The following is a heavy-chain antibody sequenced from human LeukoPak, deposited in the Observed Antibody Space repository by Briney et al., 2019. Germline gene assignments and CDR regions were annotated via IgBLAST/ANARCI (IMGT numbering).Heavy chain of an antibody. J-gene: IGHJ4*02. CDR2: IIPIFGTA. Sequence: SVKVSCKASGGSFSSYAISWVRQAPGQGLEWMGRIIPIFGTANYAQKFQGRVTTTTDESTSTAYMELSSLRSEDTAVYYCARDRLKEYFGGDCYSFDSWGQGNLVTVSS. D-gene: IGHD2-21*02. CDR3: ARDRLKEYFGGDCYSFDS. CDR1: GGSFSSYA. V-gene: IGHV1-69*05.